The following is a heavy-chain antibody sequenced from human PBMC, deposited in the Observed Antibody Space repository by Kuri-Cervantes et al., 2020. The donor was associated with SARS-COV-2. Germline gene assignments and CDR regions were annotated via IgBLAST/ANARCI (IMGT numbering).Heavy chain of an antibody. CDR1: GYTFTGYY. D-gene: IGHD3-3*01. Sequence: ASVKVSCKASGYTFTGYYMHWVRQAPGQGLEWMGWINPNSGGTNYAQKFQGRVTMTRDTSTSTAYMELRSLRSDDTAVYYCARDDGRRIFGVVINYYYYGMDVWGQGTTVTVSS. J-gene: IGHJ6*02. V-gene: IGHV1-2*02. CDR3: ARDDGRRIFGVVINYYYYGMDV. CDR2: INPNSGGT.